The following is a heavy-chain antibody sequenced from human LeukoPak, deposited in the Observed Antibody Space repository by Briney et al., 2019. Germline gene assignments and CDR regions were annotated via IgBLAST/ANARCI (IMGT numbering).Heavy chain of an antibody. CDR2: IYYSGST. D-gene: IGHD3-22*01. V-gene: IGHV4-59*01. J-gene: IGHJ4*02. CDR3: ASGRLDYYDSSGYHRRSFDY. Sequence: SETLSLTCTVSGGSISSYYWSWIRQPPGKGLEWIGYIYYSGSTNYNPSLKSRVTISVDTSKNQFSLKLSSVTAADTAVYYCASGRLDYYDSSGYHRRSFDYWGQGTLVTVSS. CDR1: GGSISSYY.